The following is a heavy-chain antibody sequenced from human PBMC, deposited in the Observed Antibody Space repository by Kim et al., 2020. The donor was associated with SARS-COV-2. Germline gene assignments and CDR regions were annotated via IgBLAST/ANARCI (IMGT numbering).Heavy chain of an antibody. CDR3: TVHQAVYYFDY. J-gene: IGHJ4*02. CDR1: GFTFSSYA. D-gene: IGHD1-1*01. Sequence: GGSLRLSCAASGFTFSSYAMSWVRQAPGKGLEWVSAISGSGGSTYYADSVKGRFTISRDNSKNTLYLQMNSLRAEDTAVYYCTVHQAVYYFDYWGQGTLVTVSS. V-gene: IGHV3-23*01. CDR2: ISGSGGST.